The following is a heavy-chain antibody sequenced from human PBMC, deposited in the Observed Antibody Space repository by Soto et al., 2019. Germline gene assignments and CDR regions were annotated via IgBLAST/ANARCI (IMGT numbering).Heavy chain of an antibody. CDR2: IYYSGST. CDR3: ASAVGPANYYYYDIDV. V-gene: IGHV4-30-4*01. J-gene: IGHJ6*02. Sequence: QVQLQESGPGLVKPSQTLSLTCTVSGGSISSGDYDWRWFRQPPGKGVEWIGYIYYSGSTYYNPSLKSRVTIAVATSKHQSSLKLSSVTAADTAVYYCASAVGPANYYYYDIDVWGQGTTVTVSS. D-gene: IGHD2-15*01. CDR1: GGSISSGDYD.